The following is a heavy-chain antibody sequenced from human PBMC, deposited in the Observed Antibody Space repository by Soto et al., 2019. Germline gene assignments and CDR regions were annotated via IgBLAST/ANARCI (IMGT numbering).Heavy chain of an antibody. CDR1: GGSISSYY. CDR2: IYYSGST. D-gene: IGHD1-1*01. J-gene: IGHJ6*03. Sequence: PSETLSLTCTVSGGSISSYYWSWIRQPPGKGLEWIGYIYYSGSTNYNPSLKSRVTISVDTSKNQFSLKLSSVTAADTAVYYCARHGLQGAYYYYMDVWGKGTTVTVSS. V-gene: IGHV4-59*08. CDR3: ARHGLQGAYYYYMDV.